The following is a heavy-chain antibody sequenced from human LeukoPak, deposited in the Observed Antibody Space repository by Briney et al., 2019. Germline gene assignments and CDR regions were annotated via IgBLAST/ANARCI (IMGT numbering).Heavy chain of an antibody. J-gene: IGHJ4*02. V-gene: IGHV3-53*01. CDR1: GFTVSSNY. CDR2: IYSGGST. CDR3: AINEYSSSSGGVY. Sequence: GGSLRLSCAASGFTVSSNYMSWVRQAPGKGLEWVSVIYSGGSTYYADSVKGRFTISRDNSKNTLYLQMNSLRAEDTAVYYCAINEYSSSSGGVYWGQGTLVTVSS. D-gene: IGHD6-6*01.